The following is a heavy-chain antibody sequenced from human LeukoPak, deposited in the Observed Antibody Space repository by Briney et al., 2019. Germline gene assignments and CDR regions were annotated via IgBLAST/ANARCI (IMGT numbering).Heavy chain of an antibody. J-gene: IGHJ4*02. V-gene: IGHV4-4*07. D-gene: IGHD4-17*01. CDR3: ARERPPYGDYAFFDY. CDR2: IYTSGRT. Sequence: PSETLSLTCTVSGGSISSYYWSWIRQPAGKGLEWIGRIYTSGRTNYNPSLKSRVTMSVDTSKNQFSLKLSSVTAADTAVYYCARERPPYGDYAFFDYWGQGTLVTVSS. CDR1: GGSISSYY.